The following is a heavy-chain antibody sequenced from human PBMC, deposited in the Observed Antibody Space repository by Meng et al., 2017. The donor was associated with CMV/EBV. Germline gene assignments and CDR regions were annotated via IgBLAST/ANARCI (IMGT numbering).Heavy chain of an antibody. CDR3: ARLGCSSTSCSRGWFDP. D-gene: IGHD2-2*01. CDR1: SISSSNW. Sequence: SISSSNWWGCVRQPPGKGLEWIGEIYHSGSTNYNPSLKSRVTISVDKSKNQFSLKLSSVTAADTAVYYCARLGCSSTSCSRGWFDPWGQGTLVTVSS. V-gene: IGHV4-4*02. J-gene: IGHJ5*02. CDR2: IYHSGST.